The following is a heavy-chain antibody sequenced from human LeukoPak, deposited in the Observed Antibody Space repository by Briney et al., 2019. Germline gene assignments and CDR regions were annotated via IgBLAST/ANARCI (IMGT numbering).Heavy chain of an antibody. CDR3: ARDLMAGGSGSY. CDR2: IWYDGSNK. J-gene: IGHJ4*02. V-gene: IGHV3-33*08. Sequence: GGSLRLSCAASGFTFSSYWMSWVRQAPGKGLEWVAAIWYDGSNKYYGDSVKGRFTISRDNSKNTVYLQMNSLRAEDTAVYHCARDLMAGGSGSYWGQGTLVTVSS. CDR1: GFTFSSYW. D-gene: IGHD3-10*01.